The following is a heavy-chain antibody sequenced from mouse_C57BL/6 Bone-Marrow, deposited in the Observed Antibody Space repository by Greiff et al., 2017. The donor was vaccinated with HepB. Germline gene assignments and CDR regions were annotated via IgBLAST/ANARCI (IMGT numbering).Heavy chain of an antibody. CDR3: ARSYYGRSYDWYFDV. D-gene: IGHD1-1*01. J-gene: IGHJ1*03. V-gene: IGHV2-2*01. Sequence: VQLQESGPGLVQPSQSLSITCTVSGFSLTSYGVHWVRQSPGKGLEWLGVIWSGGSTDYNAAFISRLSISKDNSKSQVFFKMNSLQADDTAIYYCARSYYGRSYDWYFDVWGTGTTVTVSS. CDR2: IWSGGST. CDR1: GFSLTSYG.